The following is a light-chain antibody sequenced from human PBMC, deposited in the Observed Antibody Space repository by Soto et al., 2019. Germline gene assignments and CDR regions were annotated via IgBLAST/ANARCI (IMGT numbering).Light chain of an antibody. V-gene: IGKV3-11*01. CDR3: QQRSNWRIT. J-gene: IGKJ5*01. CDR1: QSVSSS. CDR2: DTS. Sequence: EIVLTQYPATPSLSPGERATLSCRASQSVSSSLAWYQQKPGQAPRLLISDTSNRATGIPARFSGSGSGTDFTLTISSLEPEDFAVYYCQQRSNWRITFGQGTRLEIK.